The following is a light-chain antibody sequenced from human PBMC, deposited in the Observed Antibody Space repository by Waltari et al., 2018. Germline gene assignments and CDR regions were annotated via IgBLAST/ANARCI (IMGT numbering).Light chain of an antibody. Sequence: QLVLTQSPSVSASLGASVKLTCTLSSGHSSNVIAWHQQQPVKGPRYLMKVNSDGSHSKGDEIPDRFSGSSSGPERYLTISSLQSDDEADYYCQTGGHGTWVFGGGTKLTVL. J-gene: IGLJ3*02. CDR2: VNSDGSH. V-gene: IGLV4-69*01. CDR3: QTGGHGTWV. CDR1: SGHSSNV.